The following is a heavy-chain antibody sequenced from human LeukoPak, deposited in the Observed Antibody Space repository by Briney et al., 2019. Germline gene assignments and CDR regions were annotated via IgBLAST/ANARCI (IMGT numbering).Heavy chain of an antibody. J-gene: IGHJ4*02. CDR3: ARHRPRTTKGGGFDY. CDR2: ISRRGSTT. Sequence: PGGSLRLSCAASGFTFSDFEMNWVRQAPGKGLEWVSDISRRGSTTYYADSVKGRFTISRDNAKNSLYLQMNSLRVEDTAVYYCARHRPRTTKGGGFDYWGQGTLVTVSS. CDR1: GFTFSDFE. D-gene: IGHD2-15*01. V-gene: IGHV3-48*03.